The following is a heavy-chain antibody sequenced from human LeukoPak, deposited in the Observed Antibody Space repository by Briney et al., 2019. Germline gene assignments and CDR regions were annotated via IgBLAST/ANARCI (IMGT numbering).Heavy chain of an antibody. D-gene: IGHD5-18*01. CDR1: GFTFSSYS. J-gene: IGHJ4*02. V-gene: IGHV3-21*01. Sequence: PGGSLRISCAASGFTFSSYSMNWVRQAPGKGLEWVSSVSSASTYIYYADSVKGRFTISRDNAKNSLYLQMNSLRAEDTAMYYCARLVWDTTMADGDIDSWGQGTLLIVSS. CDR2: VSSASTYI. CDR3: ARLVWDTTMADGDIDS.